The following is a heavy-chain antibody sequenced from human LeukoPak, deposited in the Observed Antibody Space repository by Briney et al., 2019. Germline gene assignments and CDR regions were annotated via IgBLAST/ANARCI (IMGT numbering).Heavy chain of an antibody. J-gene: IGHJ3*02. CDR1: GYTFTGYY. D-gene: IGHD6-19*01. CDR3: ARDLRSSGLDI. Sequence: ASVKVSFKASGYTFTGYYMHWVRQAPGQGLEWMGWINPNSGGTNYAQKFQGRVTMTRDTSIGTAYMELSRLRSDDTAVYYCARDLRSSGLDIWGQGTMVSVSS. CDR2: INPNSGGT. V-gene: IGHV1-2*02.